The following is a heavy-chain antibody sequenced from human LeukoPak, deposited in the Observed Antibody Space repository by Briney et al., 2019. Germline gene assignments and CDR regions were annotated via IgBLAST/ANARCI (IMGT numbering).Heavy chain of an antibody. D-gene: IGHD4-17*01. Sequence: TGGSLRLSCAASGFTFSSYGMHWVRQAPGKGLDWVAVISYDGSNKYYADPVKGRFTISRDNSKNTLYLQMNSLRAEDTAVYYCAKLSPPVTNFDYWGQGTLVTVSS. CDR1: GFTFSSYG. V-gene: IGHV3-30*18. CDR3: AKLSPPVTNFDY. J-gene: IGHJ4*02. CDR2: ISYDGSNK.